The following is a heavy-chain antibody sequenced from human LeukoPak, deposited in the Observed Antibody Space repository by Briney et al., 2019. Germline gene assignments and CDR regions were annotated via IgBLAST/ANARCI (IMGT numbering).Heavy chain of an antibody. CDR3: ARIAVAGPSDY. V-gene: IGHV3-33*01. Sequence: PGGSLRLSCAASGFTFSSYGMHWVRQAPGKGLEWVAVIWYDGSNKYYADSVKGRFTISRDNSKNTLYPQMNSLRAEDTAVYYCARIAVAGPSDYWGQGTLVTVSS. CDR1: GFTFSSYG. J-gene: IGHJ4*02. D-gene: IGHD6-19*01. CDR2: IWYDGSNK.